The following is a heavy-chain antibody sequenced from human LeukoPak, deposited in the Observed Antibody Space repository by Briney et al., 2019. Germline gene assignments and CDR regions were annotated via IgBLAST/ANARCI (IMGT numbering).Heavy chain of an antibody. Sequence: GASVKVSCKAFGYTVMNYGITWVRQAPGQGLEWMGWIANYNGNTNYAQKFQGRVIVTTDISTNTAYMELRSLRSDDTAVYYCARVHNDGSHYVYWGQGTLVTVSS. J-gene: IGHJ4*02. V-gene: IGHV1-18*01. CDR1: GYTVMNYG. CDR3: ARVHNDGSHYVY. D-gene: IGHD1-26*01. CDR2: IANYNGNT.